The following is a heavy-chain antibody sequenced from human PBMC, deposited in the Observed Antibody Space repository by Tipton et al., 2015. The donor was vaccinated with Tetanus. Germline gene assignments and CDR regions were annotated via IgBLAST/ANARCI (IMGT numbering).Heavy chain of an antibody. Sequence: SLRLSCEASGFTFTRYAMHWVRQAPGKGLEWVAVITFDGNTKYYADSVKGRFTLSRDNSKNTVYLQMNSRKVEDTAVYYCAREDGGPTLDYFDSWGQGTLVTVSS. V-gene: IGHV3-30-3*01. D-gene: IGHD3-16*01. CDR3: AREDGGPTLDYFDS. CDR1: GFTFTRYA. J-gene: IGHJ4*02. CDR2: ITFDGNTK.